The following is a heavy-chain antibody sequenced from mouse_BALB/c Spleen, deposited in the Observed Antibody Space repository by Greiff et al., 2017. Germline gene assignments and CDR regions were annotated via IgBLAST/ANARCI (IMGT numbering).Heavy chain of an antibody. D-gene: IGHD1-1*01. CDR2: ILPGSGST. J-gene: IGHJ3*01. Sequence: VQLQQSGAELMKPGASVKISCKATGYTFSSYWIEWVKQRPGHGLEWIGEILPGSGSTNYNEKFKGKATFTADTSSNTAYMQLSSLTSEDSAVYYCARSFITTVGRFAYWGQGTLVTVSA. CDR1: GYTFSSYW. CDR3: ARSFITTVGRFAY. V-gene: IGHV1-9*01.